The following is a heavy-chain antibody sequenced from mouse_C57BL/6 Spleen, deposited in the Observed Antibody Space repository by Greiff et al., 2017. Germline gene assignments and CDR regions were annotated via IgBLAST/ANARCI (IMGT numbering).Heavy chain of an antibody. Sequence: EVQLQQSGPELVKPGASVKMSCKASGYTFTDYNMHWVKQSHGKSLEWIGYINPNNGGTSYNQKFKGKATLTVNKSSSTAYMELRSLTSEDSAVYYCADSSGYLFDYWGQGTTLTVSS. CDR3: ADSSGYLFDY. CDR2: INPNNGGT. CDR1: GYTFTDYN. V-gene: IGHV1-22*01. J-gene: IGHJ2*01. D-gene: IGHD3-2*02.